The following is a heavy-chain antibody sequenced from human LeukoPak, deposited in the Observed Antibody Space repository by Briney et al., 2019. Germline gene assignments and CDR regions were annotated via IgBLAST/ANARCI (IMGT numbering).Heavy chain of an antibody. CDR2: IYYSGST. D-gene: IGHD3-3*01. Sequence: SETLSLTCTVSGGSISSGAFYWSWIRQHPGKGLEWIGYIYYSGSTYYNPSLKSRVTISVDTSKNQFSLKLSSVTAADTAVYYCARSPGTTIFGQVFTDRFDPWSQGTLVTVSP. J-gene: IGHJ5*02. CDR3: ARSPGTTIFGQVFTDRFDP. V-gene: IGHV4-31*03. CDR1: GGSISSGAFY.